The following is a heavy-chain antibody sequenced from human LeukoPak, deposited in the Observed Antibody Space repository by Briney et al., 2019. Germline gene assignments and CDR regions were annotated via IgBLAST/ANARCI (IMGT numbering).Heavy chain of an antibody. CDR3: VRDRSMALDY. J-gene: IGHJ4*02. CDR1: GDSVLSNIAG. V-gene: IGHV6-1*01. D-gene: IGHD5-24*01. CDR2: TYYRSEWYN. Sequence: SQTLSVTCAISGDSVLSNIAGWNWIRQSPSRGLEWLGRTYYRSEWYNDYAISVKSRVTISPDTSKNHFSLHLKSVTPEDTAVYYCVRDRSMALDYWGQGTQVTVSS.